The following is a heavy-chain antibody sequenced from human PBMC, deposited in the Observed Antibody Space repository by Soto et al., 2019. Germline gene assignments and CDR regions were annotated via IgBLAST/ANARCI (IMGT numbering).Heavy chain of an antibody. Sequence: QVLLQESGPGLVQPSGTLSLSCVVSGVSIGSNYYWGWVRQPPGKGLEWLGDMSHVGSVNYNPSHNSRVTISMGKSQSQFSLKLNSVTAADTAVYDCARSLGWYAIDYCGQGTLVIVSS. D-gene: IGHD6-19*01. CDR1: GVSIGSNYY. V-gene: IGHV4-4*02. CDR2: MSHVGSV. J-gene: IGHJ4*02. CDR3: ARSLGWYAIDY.